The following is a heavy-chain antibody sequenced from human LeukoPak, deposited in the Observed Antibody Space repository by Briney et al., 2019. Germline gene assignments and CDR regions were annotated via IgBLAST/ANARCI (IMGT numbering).Heavy chain of an antibody. CDR3: AGELWFGELYYGMDV. J-gene: IGHJ6*02. CDR1: GFTFSSYG. CDR2: IWYDGSNK. D-gene: IGHD3-10*01. Sequence: PGRSLRLSCAASGFTFSSYGMHWVRQAPGKGLEWVAVIWYDGSNKYYADSVKGRFTISRDNSKNTLYLQMNSLRAEDTAVYYCAGELWFGELYYGMDVWGQGTTVTVSS. V-gene: IGHV3-33*01.